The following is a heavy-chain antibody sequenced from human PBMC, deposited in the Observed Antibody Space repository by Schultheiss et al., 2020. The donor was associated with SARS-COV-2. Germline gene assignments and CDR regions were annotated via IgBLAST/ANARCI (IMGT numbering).Heavy chain of an antibody. CDR1: GFTFSSHA. J-gene: IGHJ4*02. V-gene: IGHV3-23*01. CDR3: AKRYNSGWYSHFDA. D-gene: IGHD6-19*01. Sequence: GESLKISCVTSGFTFSSHAMSWVRQTPGKGLEWVSGISGSGGATYYADSVTGRFIISRDDSKNTLLLQMNSLRAEDTAVYYCAKRYNSGWYSHFDAWGQGTLVTVSS. CDR2: ISGSGGAT.